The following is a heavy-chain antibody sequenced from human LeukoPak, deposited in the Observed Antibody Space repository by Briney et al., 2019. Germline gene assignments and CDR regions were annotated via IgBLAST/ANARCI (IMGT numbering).Heavy chain of an antibody. CDR1: GFTFSSYA. D-gene: IGHD3-22*01. CDR2: ISGSGGST. Sequence: PGGSLRLSCAASGFTFSSYAMSWVRQAPGKGLEWVSAISGSGGSTYYADSVKGRFTIPRDNSKNTLYLQMNSLRAEDTAVYYCAKPLTYDSSGYYLHWGQGTLVTVSS. V-gene: IGHV3-23*01. CDR3: AKPLTYDSSGYYLH. J-gene: IGHJ4*02.